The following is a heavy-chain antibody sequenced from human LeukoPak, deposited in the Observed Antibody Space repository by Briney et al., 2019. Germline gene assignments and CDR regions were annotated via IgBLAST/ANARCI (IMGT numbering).Heavy chain of an antibody. V-gene: IGHV3-73*01. D-gene: IGHD3-22*01. J-gene: IGHJ3*02. Sequence: PGGFLKLSCAASGFTFSGSDIHWVRQASGKGLEWVGHIRSKTNNYATADAASVKGRFTFSRDDSKNTAYIQMNSLKTEDTAVYYCTRHNYDRSGYGAFDIWGQGTMVTVSS. CDR2: IRSKTNNYAT. CDR3: TRHNYDRSGYGAFDI. CDR1: GFTFSGSD.